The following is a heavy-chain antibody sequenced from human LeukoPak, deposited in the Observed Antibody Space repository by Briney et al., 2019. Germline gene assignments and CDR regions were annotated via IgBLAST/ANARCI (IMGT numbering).Heavy chain of an antibody. D-gene: IGHD5-18*01. V-gene: IGHV1-69*13. CDR3: ARAPGRYKKYFDY. Sequence: SVKVSCKASGGTFSSYAISWVRQAPGLGLEWMGGIIPIFGTANYAQKFQGRVTITADESTSTAYMELSSLRSEDTAVYYCARAPGRYKKYFDYWGQGTLVTVSS. CDR2: IIPIFGTA. J-gene: IGHJ4*02. CDR1: GGTFSSYA.